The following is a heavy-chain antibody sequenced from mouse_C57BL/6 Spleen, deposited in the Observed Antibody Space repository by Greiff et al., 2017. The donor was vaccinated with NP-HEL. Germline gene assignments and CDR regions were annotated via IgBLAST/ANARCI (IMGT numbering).Heavy chain of an antibody. CDR1: GYTFTSYW. V-gene: IGHV1-59*01. CDR2: IDPSDSYT. D-gene: IGHD3-3*01. CDR3: ARKGGTWYFDV. J-gene: IGHJ1*03. Sequence: VQLQQPGAELVRPGTSVKLSCTASGYTFTSYWMHWVKQRPGQGLEWIGVIDPSDSYTNYIQKFKGKATLTVDTSSSTAYMQLSSLTSEDSAVYYCARKGGTWYFDVWGTGTTVTVSS.